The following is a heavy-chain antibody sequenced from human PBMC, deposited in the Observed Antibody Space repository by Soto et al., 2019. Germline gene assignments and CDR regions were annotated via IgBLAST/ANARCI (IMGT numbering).Heavy chain of an antibody. V-gene: IGHV1-2*02. CDR1: GYTVTGYY. Sequence: ASVKVSCKASGYTVTGYYMHWVRQAPGQGLEWMGWINPNSGGTNYAQKFQGRVTMTRDTSISTAYMELSRLRSDDTAVYYCARDRRVGYCSGGSCYQPPSLGYWGQGTLVTVSS. J-gene: IGHJ4*02. CDR2: INPNSGGT. CDR3: ARDRRVGYCSGGSCYQPPSLGY. D-gene: IGHD2-15*01.